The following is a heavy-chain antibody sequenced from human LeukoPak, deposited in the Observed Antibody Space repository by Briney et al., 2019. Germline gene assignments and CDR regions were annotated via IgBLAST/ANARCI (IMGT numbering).Heavy chain of an antibody. CDR2: MNTNSGNT. Sequence: ASLSVTCTASGYTFTSYDIHWERQATGPGLEWMGWMNTNSGNTGYAQKYQGRVTMTRNTSISTAYMELSSLRSEDTAVYYCARALAAAGTDYYYYMDVWGKGTTVTVSS. J-gene: IGHJ6*03. CDR3: ARALAAAGTDYYYYMDV. D-gene: IGHD6-13*01. V-gene: IGHV1-8*01. CDR1: GYTFTSYD.